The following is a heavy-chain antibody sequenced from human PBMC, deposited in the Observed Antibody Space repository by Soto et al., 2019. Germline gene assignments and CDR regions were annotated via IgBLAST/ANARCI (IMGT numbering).Heavy chain of an antibody. CDR2: IKSKTNGGTT. J-gene: IGHJ4*02. Sequence: VGSLRLSCGASGFTFSNAWMSWVRQAPGKGLEWVGRIKSKTNGGTTDYAAPVKDRFTISRDDSKNTLYLQMNSLKTEDTAVYYCTTDDPINKNWGQGTRVTVSS. CDR3: TTDDPINKN. CDR1: GFTFSNAW. V-gene: IGHV3-15*01.